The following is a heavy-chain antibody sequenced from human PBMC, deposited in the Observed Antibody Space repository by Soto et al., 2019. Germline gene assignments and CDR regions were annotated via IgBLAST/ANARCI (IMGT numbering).Heavy chain of an antibody. D-gene: IGHD2-8*02. J-gene: IGHJ4*02. CDR1: GGSINTYY. CDR3: ARSDSTGSNFDY. Sequence: SETLSLTCTVSGGSINTYYWSWIRQPPGKGLEWIGYVYYNGATNHNPSLRSRLTISVNTSKKQFSLRLSSVTAADTAVYYCARSDSTGSNFDYWGQGTLVTVSS. CDR2: VYYNGAT. V-gene: IGHV4-59*12.